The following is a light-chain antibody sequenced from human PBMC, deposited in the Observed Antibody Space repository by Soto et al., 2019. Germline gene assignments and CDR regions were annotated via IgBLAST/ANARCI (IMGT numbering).Light chain of an antibody. J-gene: IGLJ3*02. CDR2: EVS. Sequence: QCVLTQPPSGSGSPGQSVTISCTGTSSDVGGYNYVSWYQQHPGKAPKLMIYEVSKRPSGVPDRFSGSKSDNTASLTVSGLQAEDEADYYCSSYAGSNNLGVFGGGTKVTVL. CDR1: SSDVGGYNY. CDR3: SSYAGSNNLGV. V-gene: IGLV2-8*01.